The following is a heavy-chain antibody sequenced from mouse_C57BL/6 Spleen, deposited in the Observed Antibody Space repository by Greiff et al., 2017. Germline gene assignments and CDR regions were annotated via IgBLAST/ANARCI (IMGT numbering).Heavy chain of an antibody. J-gene: IGHJ1*03. V-gene: IGHV1-52*01. CDR3: ARGYGSSPRYFDV. CDR1: GYTFTSYW. CDR2: IDPSDSET. Sequence: QVQLQQPGAELVRPGSSVKLSCKASGYTFTSYWMHWVKQRPIQGLEWIGNIDPSDSETHYNQKFKDKATLTVDKSSSTAYMQLSSLTSEDSAVYYCARGYGSSPRYFDVWGTGTTVTVSS. D-gene: IGHD1-1*01.